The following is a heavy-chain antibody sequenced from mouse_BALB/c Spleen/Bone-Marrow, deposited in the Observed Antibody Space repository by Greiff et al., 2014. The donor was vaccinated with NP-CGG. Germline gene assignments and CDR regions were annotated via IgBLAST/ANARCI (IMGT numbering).Heavy chain of an antibody. V-gene: IGHV2-6-7*01. CDR2: IWGDGSA. J-gene: IGHJ4*01. CDR1: GFSLTGYG. Sequence: VKLQESGPGLVAPSQSLSITCTVSGFSLTGYGVNWVRQPPGKGLEWLGMIWGDGSADYNSALKSRLSISKDNSKSQVFLKMNSLQTDDTARYYCARELGHYAMDYWGQGTSVTVSS. CDR3: ARELGHYAMDY. D-gene: IGHD4-1*01.